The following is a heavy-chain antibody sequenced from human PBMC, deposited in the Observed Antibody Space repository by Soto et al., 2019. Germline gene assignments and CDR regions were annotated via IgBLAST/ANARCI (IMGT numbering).Heavy chain of an antibody. Sequence: GGSLRLSCAASGFTFSNYPMSWVRQAPGKGLEWVSGISGSGETPYYADSVKGRFTISRENYKNMLYLQMNSLRAEDTAVYYCAKDRRITMVRGGFRAFDSWGQGNLVTVSS. CDR1: GFTFSNYP. J-gene: IGHJ4*01. CDR2: ISGSGETP. CDR3: AKDRRITMVRGGFRAFDS. D-gene: IGHD3-10*01. V-gene: IGHV3-23*01.